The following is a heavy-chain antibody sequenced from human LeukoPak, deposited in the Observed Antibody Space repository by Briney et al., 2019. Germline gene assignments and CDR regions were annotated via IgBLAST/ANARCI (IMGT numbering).Heavy chain of an antibody. CDR2: VYSSGST. CDR1: GASINSYY. D-gene: IGHD4-17*01. V-gene: IGHV4-4*07. J-gene: IGHJ6*02. CDR3: ARDVSVTTGRYYYFGVGV. Sequence: PSETLSLTCTVSGASINSYYWSWIRQPAGKGLEWIGRVYSSGSTNYNPSLKSRVTMSVETSKKQFSLKLSSVTAADTAVYYCARDVSVTTGRYYYFGVGVWGQGTTVIVSS.